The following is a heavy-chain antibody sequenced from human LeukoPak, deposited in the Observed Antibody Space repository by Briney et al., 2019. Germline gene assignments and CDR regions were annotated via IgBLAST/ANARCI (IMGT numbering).Heavy chain of an antibody. D-gene: IGHD4-17*01. Sequence: SETLSLTCTVSGGSISSYYWSWIRQPPGKGLEWIGYIYYSGSTNYNPSLKSRVTISVDTSKNQFSLKLSSVTAADTAVYYCARGNYGDYFDYWGQGTLVTVPS. CDR2: IYYSGST. CDR1: GGSISSYY. J-gene: IGHJ4*02. V-gene: IGHV4-59*08. CDR3: ARGNYGDYFDY.